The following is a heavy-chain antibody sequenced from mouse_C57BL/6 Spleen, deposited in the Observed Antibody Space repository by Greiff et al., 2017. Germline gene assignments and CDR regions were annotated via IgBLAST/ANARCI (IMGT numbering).Heavy chain of an antibody. J-gene: IGHJ4*01. Sequence: QVQLQQPGAELVKPGASVKLSCTASGYTFTSYWMHWVKQRPGQGLEWIGMIHPNSGSTNYNEKFQSKATLTVAKSSSTAYMQLSSLTSEDSAIYYCARNYGSSLNYAMDYWGQGTSVTVSS. D-gene: IGHD1-1*01. CDR1: GYTFTSYW. V-gene: IGHV1-64*01. CDR3: ARNYGSSLNYAMDY. CDR2: IHPNSGST.